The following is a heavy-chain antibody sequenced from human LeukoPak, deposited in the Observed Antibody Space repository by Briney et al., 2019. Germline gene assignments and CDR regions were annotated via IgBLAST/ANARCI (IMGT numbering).Heavy chain of an antibody. J-gene: IGHJ4*02. V-gene: IGHV3-21*01. CDR2: ISSSSSYI. CDR1: GFTISSYS. CDR3: ARGPRPTTYYFDC. D-gene: IGHD2/OR15-2a*01. Sequence: PGGSLRLSCAASGFTISSYSMNWVRQAPGKGLEWVSSISSSSSYIYYADSVKGRFTISRDNAKNSLYLQMNSLRAEDTAVYYCARGPRPTTYYFDCWGRGTLVTVSS.